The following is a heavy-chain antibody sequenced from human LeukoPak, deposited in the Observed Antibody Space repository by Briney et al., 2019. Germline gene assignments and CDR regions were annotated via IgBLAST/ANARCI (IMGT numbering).Heavy chain of an antibody. V-gene: IGHV3-74*01. CDR3: ARDIVVVPAANGMDV. J-gene: IGHJ6*02. Sequence: GGSLRLSCAASGFTFSSYWMHWVRQAPGKGLVWVPRINSDGSSTSYADSVKGRFTISRDNAKNTLYLQMNSLRAEDTAVYYCARDIVVVPAANGMDVWGQGTTVTVSS. CDR1: GFTFSSYW. D-gene: IGHD2-2*01. CDR2: INSDGSST.